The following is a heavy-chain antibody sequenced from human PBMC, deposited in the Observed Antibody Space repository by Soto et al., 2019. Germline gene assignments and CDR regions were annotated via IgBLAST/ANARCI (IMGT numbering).Heavy chain of an antibody. CDR2: IHYSGTT. D-gene: IGHD2-8*01. Sequence: PSETLSLTCSVSGSSVRSYAWSWIRQAPGKGLEWIANIHYSGTTNYNPSLASRVTLSVDTSKNQFSLKMTSVTAADRAMYFCARYNSYAIDYWGRGTLVTVSS. J-gene: IGHJ4*02. V-gene: IGHV4-59*02. CDR1: GSSVRSYA. CDR3: ARYNSYAIDY.